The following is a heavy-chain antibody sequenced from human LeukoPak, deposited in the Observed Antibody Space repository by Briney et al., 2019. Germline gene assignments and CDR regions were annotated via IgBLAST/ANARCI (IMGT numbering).Heavy chain of an antibody. Sequence: QAGGSLRLSCAASGFTFSSYGMHWVRQAPGKGLEWVSLIWSDGSKENYADSVKGRFTITKDFSKNTLYLQMNSLRVEDTAIYYCARDLSYGGLDFRGQGTLVTVSS. CDR1: GFTFSSYG. CDR3: ARDLSYGGLDF. D-gene: IGHD4-23*01. CDR2: IWSDGSKE. J-gene: IGHJ4*02. V-gene: IGHV3-33*01.